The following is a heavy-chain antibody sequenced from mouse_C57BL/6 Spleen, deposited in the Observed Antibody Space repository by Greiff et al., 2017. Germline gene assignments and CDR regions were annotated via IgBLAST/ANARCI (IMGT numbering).Heavy chain of an antibody. CDR1: GYTFTEYP. D-gene: IGHD1-1*01. Sequence: QVQLQHSGAELVKPGASVKLSCKASGYTFTEYPIHWVKQRSGQGLEWIGWFYPGSGSIKYNEKFKDKATLTADKSASTVYMELSRLTSEDSAVYFCARHEDNGDCSSPFDYWGQGTTLTVSS. CDR2: FYPGSGSI. CDR3: ARHEDNGDCSSPFDY. J-gene: IGHJ2*01. V-gene: IGHV1-62-2*01.